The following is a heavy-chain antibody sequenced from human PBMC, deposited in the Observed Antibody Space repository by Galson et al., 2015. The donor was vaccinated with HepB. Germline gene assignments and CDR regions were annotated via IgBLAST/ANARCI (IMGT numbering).Heavy chain of an antibody. CDR1: GGSISSYY. CDR3: ARGRSSIPEVGLYYYYYMDV. CDR2: IYYSGST. V-gene: IGHV4-59*01. J-gene: IGHJ6*03. D-gene: IGHD2-2*01. Sequence: ETLSLTCTVSGGSISSYYWSWIRQPPGKGLEWIGYIYYSGSTNYNPSLKGRVTISVDTSKNQFSLKLSSVTAADTAVYYCARGRSSIPEVGLYYYYYMDVWGKGTTVTVSS.